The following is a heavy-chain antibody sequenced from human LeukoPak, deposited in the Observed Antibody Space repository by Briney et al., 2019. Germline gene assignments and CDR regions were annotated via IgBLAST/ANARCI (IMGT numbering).Heavy chain of an antibody. J-gene: IGHJ4*02. CDR1: GYTFTGYY. V-gene: IGHV1-2*02. CDR2: INPNSCGT. CDR3: ARNVNKAPDGDYSLGY. Sequence: GASVNVSCKASGYTFTGYYMHWVRQAPGQGLEGMGWINPNSCGTSYAQKFQGRVTMTRDTSTSTVYMELSRLRSEDTAVYYCARNVNKAPDGDYSLGYWGQGTLVTVSS. D-gene: IGHD4-17*01.